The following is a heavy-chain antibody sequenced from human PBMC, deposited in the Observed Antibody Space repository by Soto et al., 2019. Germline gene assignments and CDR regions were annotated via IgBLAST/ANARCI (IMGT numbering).Heavy chain of an antibody. Sequence: EVQLVESGGGLVQPGGSLRLSCAASGFTFSSYSMNWVRQAPGKGLEWVSYISSSSSTIYYADSVKGRFTISRDNAKNSLYLQMNSLRAEDTAVYYCARDLRYYGSGSSSFDYWGQGTLVTVSS. CDR1: GFTFSSYS. CDR3: ARDLRYYGSGSSSFDY. J-gene: IGHJ4*02. V-gene: IGHV3-48*01. CDR2: ISSSSSTI. D-gene: IGHD3-10*01.